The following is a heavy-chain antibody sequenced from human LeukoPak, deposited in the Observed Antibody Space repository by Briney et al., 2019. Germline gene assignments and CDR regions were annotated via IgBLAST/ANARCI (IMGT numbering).Heavy chain of an antibody. D-gene: IGHD3-3*01. V-gene: IGHV1-24*01. J-gene: IGHJ6*03. CDR3: ALESPLYFYYMDV. CDR1: GYNLTELS. CDR2: FDPENSQM. Sequence: ASVKVSCKVSGYNLTELSLHWVRQAPGKGLEWMGGFDPENSQMVYSQKFRDRLTTSEDTSTNTAYMELSSLISDDSALYYCALESPLYFYYMDVWGSGDSVTVSS.